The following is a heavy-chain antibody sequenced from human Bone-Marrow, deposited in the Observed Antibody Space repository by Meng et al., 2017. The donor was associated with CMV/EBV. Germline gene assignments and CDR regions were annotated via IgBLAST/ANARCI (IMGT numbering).Heavy chain of an antibody. V-gene: IGHV1-2*02. Sequence: ASVKVSCKVSGYTFTGYYMHWVRQAPGQGLEWMGWINPNSGGTNYAQKFQGRVTMTRDTSISTAYMELSRLRSDDTAVYYCARDPRYCSSTSCYPNWFDPWGQGTLVTVSS. CDR1: GYTFTGYY. D-gene: IGHD2-2*01. CDR3: ARDPRYCSSTSCYPNWFDP. J-gene: IGHJ5*02. CDR2: INPNSGGT.